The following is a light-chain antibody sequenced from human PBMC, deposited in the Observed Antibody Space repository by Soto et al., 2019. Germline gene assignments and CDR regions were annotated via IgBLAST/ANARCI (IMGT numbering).Light chain of an antibody. V-gene: IGKV1-39*01. CDR1: QSISSY. J-gene: IGKJ1*01. Sequence: DIQMAQSASSLSASVGDRFSITCLASQSISSYLNWYQQKPGKAPKLLIYAASSLQSGVPSRFSGSGSGTDFTLAISSLQPEDFATYYCQQSYSTPTWTFGQGTKVDIK. CDR2: AAS. CDR3: QQSYSTPTWT.